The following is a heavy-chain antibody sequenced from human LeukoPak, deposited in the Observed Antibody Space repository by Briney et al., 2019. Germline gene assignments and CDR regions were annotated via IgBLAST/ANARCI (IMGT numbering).Heavy chain of an antibody. Sequence: GGSLRLSCAASGFTFSNYWMNWVRQAPGKGLVWVSRIYSDVSSTSYADSVKGRFTISRDNARNTLYLHMNTLRVEDTAVYYCRLRSDAFEIWGQGTLVTVST. CDR3: RLRSDAFEI. CDR1: GFTFSNYW. CDR2: IYSDVSST. J-gene: IGHJ3*02. V-gene: IGHV3-74*01. D-gene: IGHD4-17*01.